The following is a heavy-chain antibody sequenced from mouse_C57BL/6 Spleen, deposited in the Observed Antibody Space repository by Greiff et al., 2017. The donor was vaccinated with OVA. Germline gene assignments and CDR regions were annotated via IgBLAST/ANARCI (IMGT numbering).Heavy chain of an antibody. D-gene: IGHD1-1*01. V-gene: IGHV2-9-1*01. CDR3: ARKTHTTVVSYGYFDV. CDR1: GFSLTSYA. CDR2: IWTGGGT. J-gene: IGHJ1*03. Sequence: VMLVESGPGLVAPSQSLSITCTVSGFSLTSYAISWVRQPPGKGLEWLGVIWTGGGTNYNSALNSRLSISKDNSKSQVFLKMNSLQTDDTARYYCARKTHTTVVSYGYFDVWGTGTTVTVSS.